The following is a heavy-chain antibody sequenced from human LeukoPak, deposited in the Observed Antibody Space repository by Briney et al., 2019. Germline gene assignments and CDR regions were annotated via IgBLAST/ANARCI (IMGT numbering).Heavy chain of an antibody. V-gene: IGHV3-74*01. CDR1: GFTFSGFW. CDR3: ARDSYYRVDV. J-gene: IGHJ6*02. CDR2: IKTDGSST. Sequence: GGSLRLSCAASGFTFSGFWMHWVRQAPGKGLVWVSTIKTDGSSTTYAGSVKGRFTISRDNAKNTLYLQMNSLRAEDTAVYFCARDSYYRVDVWGQGTTVTVSS.